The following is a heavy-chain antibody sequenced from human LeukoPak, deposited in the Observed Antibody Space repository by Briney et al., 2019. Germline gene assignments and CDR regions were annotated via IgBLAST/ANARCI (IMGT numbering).Heavy chain of an antibody. CDR2: IIPIFCIA. V-gene: IGHV1-69*04. D-gene: IGHD3-22*01. CDR3: ARETYYDSSGSQASRYFDY. Sequence: SVKVSCKASGGTFSSYAISWVRQAPGQGLEWMGRIIPIFCIANYAQKFQGRVTITADKSTSTAYMELSSLRSEDTAVYYCARETYYDSSGSQASRYFDYWGQGTLVTVSS. CDR1: GGTFSSYA. J-gene: IGHJ4*02.